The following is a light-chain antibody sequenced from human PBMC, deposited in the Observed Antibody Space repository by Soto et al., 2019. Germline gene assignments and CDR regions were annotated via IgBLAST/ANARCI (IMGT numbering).Light chain of an antibody. V-gene: IGKV3-11*01. CDR2: DVS. J-gene: IGKJ1*01. CDR3: QQRDNCPWT. Sequence: EIVLTKSPATLSLSPGERATLSCRASQSVRSNLAWYQHKPGQAPRHLIYDVSNRATGIPGRFSGSGFGTDFTLTISYVEPEDFAVYYCQQRDNCPWTFGQGAKVEIK. CDR1: QSVRSN.